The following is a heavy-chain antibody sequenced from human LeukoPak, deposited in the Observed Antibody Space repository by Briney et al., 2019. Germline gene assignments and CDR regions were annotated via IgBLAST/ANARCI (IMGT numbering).Heavy chain of an antibody. CDR2: INPSGGST. Sequence: GASVKVSCKASGYTFTRYYMHWVRQAPGQGLEWMGIINPSGGSTSYAQKFQGRVTMTRDTSTSTVYMELSSLRSEDTAVYYCARDAGIAAAANWFDPWGQGTLVTVSS. J-gene: IGHJ5*02. CDR1: GYTFTRYY. CDR3: ARDAGIAAAANWFDP. D-gene: IGHD6-13*01. V-gene: IGHV1-46*01.